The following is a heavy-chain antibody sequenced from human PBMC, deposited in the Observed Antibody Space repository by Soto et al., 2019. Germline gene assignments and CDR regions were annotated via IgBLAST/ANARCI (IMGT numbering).Heavy chain of an antibody. Sequence: GGSLRLFCAASGFTFSSYGMHWVRQAPGKGLEWVADIWYDGSNKYYADSVKGRFTNSRDNSKNPLYLQMNSLRAEDTAVYYCARDLAVAGLGYYYYYYGMDVWGQGTTVTVS. CDR3: ARDLAVAGLGYYYYYYGMDV. J-gene: IGHJ6*02. CDR1: GFTFSSYG. D-gene: IGHD6-19*01. CDR2: IWYDGSNK. V-gene: IGHV3-33*01.